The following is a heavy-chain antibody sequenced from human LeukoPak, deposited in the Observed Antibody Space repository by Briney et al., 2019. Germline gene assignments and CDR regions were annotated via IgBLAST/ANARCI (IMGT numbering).Heavy chain of an antibody. CDR3: ARVRTMIEYYMDV. J-gene: IGHJ6*03. CDR1: GGSISSYY. Sequence: SETLSLTCTVSGGSISSYYWSWIRQPAGKGLEWIGRIYTSGSTNYNPSLKSRVTMSLDTSKNQFSLKLSSVTAADTAVYYCARVRTMIEYYMDVWGKGTTVTVSS. V-gene: IGHV4-4*07. CDR2: IYTSGST. D-gene: IGHD3-22*01.